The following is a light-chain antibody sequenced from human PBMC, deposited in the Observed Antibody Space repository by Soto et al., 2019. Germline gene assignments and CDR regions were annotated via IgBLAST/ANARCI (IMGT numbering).Light chain of an antibody. J-gene: IGKJ2*01. CDR3: QQYGRSPYT. CDR2: GAS. Sequence: DIILTQSPDTLSLSPGERATLSCRASQSVSNNWLAGYQQKPGQAPRLLIYGASNRPGGIPDKFSGSGSGTDFTLIITRLEPEDFAVYYCQQYGRSPYTFAQGTKLEI. V-gene: IGKV3-20*01. CDR1: QSVSNNW.